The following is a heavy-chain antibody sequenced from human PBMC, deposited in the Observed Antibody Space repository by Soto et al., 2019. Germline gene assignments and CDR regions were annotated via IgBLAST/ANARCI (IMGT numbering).Heavy chain of an antibody. V-gene: IGHV1-69*02. CDR1: GGTFSSYT. D-gene: IGHD4-4*01. CDR2: IIPILGIA. J-gene: IGHJ5*02. CDR3: ARAYSNSVWFDP. Sequence: ASVKVSSNASGGTFSSYTISWVRQAPGQGLEWMGRIIPILGIANYAQKFQGRVTITADKSTSTAYMELSSLRSEDTAVYYCARAYSNSVWFDPWGQGTLVTVSS.